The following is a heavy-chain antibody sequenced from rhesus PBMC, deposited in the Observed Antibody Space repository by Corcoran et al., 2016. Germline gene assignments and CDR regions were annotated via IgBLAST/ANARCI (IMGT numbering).Heavy chain of an antibody. J-gene: IGHJ4*01. D-gene: IGHD4-29*01. CDR1: GFSLSPRGLG. Sequence: QVTLKESGPELVKPTQTLTLTCTFSGFSLSPRGLGLGWICQPPGKALEWLASIYWNDDKYYSISLKSRLTISKDTSKNQVVLTMTNMDPVDTATYYCVRGAGGSSTLDYWGQGVLVTVSS. CDR3: VRGAGGSSTLDY. CDR2: IYWNDDK. V-gene: IGHV2S1*01.